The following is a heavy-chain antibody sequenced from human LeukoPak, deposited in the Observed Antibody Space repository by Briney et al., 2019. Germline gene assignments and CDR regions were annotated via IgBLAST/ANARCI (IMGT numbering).Heavy chain of an antibody. V-gene: IGHV4-34*01. Sequence: SETLSLTCAVYGGSFSGYYWSWIRQPPGKGLEWIGEINHSGSTNYNPSLKSRVTISVDTSKNQFSLKLSSVTAADTAVYYCARGGYCSGGSCYSGWFDPWGQGTLATVSS. J-gene: IGHJ5*02. CDR2: INHSGST. CDR3: ARGGYCSGGSCYSGWFDP. D-gene: IGHD2-15*01. CDR1: GGSFSGYY.